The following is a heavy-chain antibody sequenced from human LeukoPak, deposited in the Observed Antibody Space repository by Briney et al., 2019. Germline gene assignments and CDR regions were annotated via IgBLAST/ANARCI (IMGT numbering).Heavy chain of an antibody. Sequence: SETLSLTCAVYSGSFSNYYWTWIRQPPEKGLEWIGEINHSGSTNYNPSLKSRVTISVDTSKNQFSLKLSSVTAADTAVYYCARGPSAFVYYYMDVWGKGTTVTVSS. CDR1: SGSFSNYY. D-gene: IGHD3-3*01. CDR2: INHSGST. J-gene: IGHJ6*03. CDR3: ARGPSAFVYYYMDV. V-gene: IGHV4-34*01.